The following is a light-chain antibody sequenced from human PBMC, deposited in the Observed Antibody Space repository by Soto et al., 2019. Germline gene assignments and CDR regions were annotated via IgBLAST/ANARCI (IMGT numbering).Light chain of an antibody. CDR3: QQYDTYPWT. CDR2: DAS. CDR1: QSIVRW. V-gene: IGKV1-5*01. J-gene: IGKJ1*01. Sequence: DIQMTQSPSTLSASVEDRVTITCRASQSIVRWLAWYQQKPGKAPNLLIYDASTLESGVPSRFSGSGSGTEFTLTISSLQPDDFATYYCQQYDTYPWTFGQGTKVEIK.